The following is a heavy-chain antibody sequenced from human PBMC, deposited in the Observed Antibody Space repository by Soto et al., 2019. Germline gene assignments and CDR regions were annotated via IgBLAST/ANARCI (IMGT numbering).Heavy chain of an antibody. V-gene: IGHV3-21*01. CDR1: GFTFSNYS. CDR2: ISSSSSYI. Sequence: GGSLRLSCAASGFTFSNYSMNWVRQAPGKGLEWVSSISSSSSYIYYADSVKGRFTISRDNAKNSLYLQMNSLRAEDTAVYYCARELIVVVPAASYYYYYGMDVWGQGTTVTVSS. CDR3: ARELIVVVPAASYYYYYGMDV. D-gene: IGHD2-2*01. J-gene: IGHJ6*02.